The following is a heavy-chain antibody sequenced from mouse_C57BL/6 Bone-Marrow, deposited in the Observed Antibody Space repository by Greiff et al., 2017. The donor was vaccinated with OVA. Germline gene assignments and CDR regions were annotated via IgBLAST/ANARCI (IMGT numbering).Heavy chain of an antibody. V-gene: IGHV1-54*01. CDR2: INPGSGGT. D-gene: IGHD3-2*02. Sequence: VQLQQSGAELVRPGTSVKVSCKASGYAFTNYLIEWVKQRPGQGLEWIGVINPGSGGTNYNEKFKGKATLTADKSSSTAYMQLSSLTSEDSAVYFCARSDSSGYVGYWGQGTTLTVSS. CDR3: ARSDSSGYVGY. J-gene: IGHJ2*01. CDR1: GYAFTNYL.